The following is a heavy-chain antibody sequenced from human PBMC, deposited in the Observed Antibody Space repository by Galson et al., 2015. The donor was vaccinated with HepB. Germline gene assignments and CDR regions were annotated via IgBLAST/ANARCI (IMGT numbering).Heavy chain of an antibody. V-gene: IGHV3-30*18. J-gene: IGHJ4*02. Sequence: SLRLSCAASGFTFSSYGMHWVRQAPGKGLEWVAVISYDGSNKYYADSVKGRFTISRDNSKNTLYLQMNSLRAEDTAVYYCAKESSSSWYYFDYWGQGTLVTVSS. CDR1: GFTFSSYG. CDR2: ISYDGSNK. D-gene: IGHD2-2*01. CDR3: AKESSSSWYYFDY.